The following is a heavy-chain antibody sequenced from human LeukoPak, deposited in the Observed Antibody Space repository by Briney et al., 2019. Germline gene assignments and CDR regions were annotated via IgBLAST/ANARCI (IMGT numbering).Heavy chain of an antibody. CDR2: INHSGST. J-gene: IGHJ3*02. CDR1: GGSFSAYY. Sequence: PSETLSLTCAVYGGSFSAYYWSWIRQPPGKGLEWIGEINHSGSTNYNPSLKSRVTISVDTSKNQFSLKLSSVTAADTAVYYCARPATGGCRAFDIWGQGTMVTVSS. CDR3: ARPATGGCRAFDI. V-gene: IGHV4-34*01. D-gene: IGHD1-14*01.